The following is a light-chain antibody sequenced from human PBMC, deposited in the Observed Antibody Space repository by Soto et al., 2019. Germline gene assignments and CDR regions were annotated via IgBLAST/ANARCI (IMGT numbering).Light chain of an antibody. CDR2: AVS. CDR1: SSDVGSYNY. Sequence: QSALTQPASVSGSPGQSITISCTGTSSDVGSYNYVSWYQQHPGKAPHLIIYAVSHRPSGVSNRFSASKSGNTASLAISGLQADDEADYYCSSFTSSSTYVFGTGTKVTVL. CDR3: SSFTSSSTYV. J-gene: IGLJ1*01. V-gene: IGLV2-14*01.